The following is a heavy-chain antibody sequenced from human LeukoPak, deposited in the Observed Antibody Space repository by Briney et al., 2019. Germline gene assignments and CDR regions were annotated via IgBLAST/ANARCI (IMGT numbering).Heavy chain of an antibody. CDR3: ARSTGSTMFIDY. J-gene: IGHJ4*02. D-gene: IGHD3-10*02. Sequence: SETLSLTCTVPGGSISPYYWSWIRQPPGKGLEWLGYIYYSGNTEYKPSLKSRVAMSVDTSKNQFSLRLSSVTAADTAVYYCARSTGSTMFIDYWGQGTLVTVSS. CDR1: GGSISPYY. V-gene: IGHV4-59*01. CDR2: IYYSGNT.